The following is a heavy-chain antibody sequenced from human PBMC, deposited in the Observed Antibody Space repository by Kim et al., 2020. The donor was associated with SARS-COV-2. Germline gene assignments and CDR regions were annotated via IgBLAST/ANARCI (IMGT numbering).Heavy chain of an antibody. CDR3: ARVAVVPAAIWSYYYYMDV. V-gene: IGHV3-11*01. D-gene: IGHD2-2*02. J-gene: IGHJ6*03. Sequence: KGRFTISRETAKNSLYLQMNSLRAEDTAVYYCARVAVVPAAIWSYYYYMDVWGKGTTVTVSS.